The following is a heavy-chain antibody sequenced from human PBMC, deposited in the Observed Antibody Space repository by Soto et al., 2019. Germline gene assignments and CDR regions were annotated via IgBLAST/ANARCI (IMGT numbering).Heavy chain of an antibody. D-gene: IGHD1-26*01. CDR1: GFTFSSYA. V-gene: IGHV3-64*01. CDR2: ISSNGGST. J-gene: IGHJ4*01. CDR3: SWIRQPPGKGLEWIGEINHSGSTNYNPSLKSRVTISVDTSKNQFSLKLSSVTAADTAVYYCARYWERYDY. Sequence: GGSLRLSCAASGFTFSSYAMHWVRQAPGKGLEYVSAISSNGGSTYYANSVKGRFTISRDNSKNTLYLQMGSLRAEDMAGYYWSWIRQPPGKGLEWIGEINHSGSTNYNPSLKSRVTISVDTSKNQFSLKLSSVTAADTAVYYCARYWERYDY.